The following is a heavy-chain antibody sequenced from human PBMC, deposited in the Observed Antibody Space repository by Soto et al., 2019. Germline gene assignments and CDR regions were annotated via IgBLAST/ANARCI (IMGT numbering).Heavy chain of an antibody. Sequence: GGSLRLSCAASGFTFSSYSMNWVRQAPGKGLEWVSSISSSSSYIYYADSVKGRFTISRDNAKNSLYLQMNSLRAEDTAVYYCARFINDSSGYYPYYYYYMDVWGKGTTVTVSS. CDR1: GFTFSSYS. V-gene: IGHV3-21*01. CDR3: ARFINDSSGYYPYYYYYMDV. J-gene: IGHJ6*03. D-gene: IGHD3-22*01. CDR2: ISSSSSYI.